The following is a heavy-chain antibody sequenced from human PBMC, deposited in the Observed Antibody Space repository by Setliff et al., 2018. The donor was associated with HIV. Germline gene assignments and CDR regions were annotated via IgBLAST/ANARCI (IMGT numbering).Heavy chain of an antibody. CDR3: ARAPPGIQNDAFNV. CDR2: IYTNGYT. J-gene: IGHJ3*01. V-gene: IGHV4-61*09. CDR1: GGSIRSGSYY. Sequence: SETLSLTCTVSGGSIRSGSYYWTWIRQPAGKGPEWIGHIYTNGYTNYNPSLKSRVTISVDTSRDQFSLQLTSVTAADTAVYYCARAPPGIQNDAFNVWGQGTMVTVSS.